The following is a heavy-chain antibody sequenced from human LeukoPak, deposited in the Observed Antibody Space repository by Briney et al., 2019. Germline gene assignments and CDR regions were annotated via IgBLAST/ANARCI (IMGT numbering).Heavy chain of an antibody. D-gene: IGHD3-3*01. Sequence: SETLSLTCAVYGGSFSGYYWSLIRQPPGKGLEWIGEINHSGSTNYNPSLKSRVTISVDTSKNQFSLKLSSVTAADTAVYYCARIRITIFGVVIHGPTGRGFDPWGQGTLVTVSS. CDR1: GGSFSGYY. CDR3: ARIRITIFGVVIHGPTGRGFDP. CDR2: INHSGST. J-gene: IGHJ5*02. V-gene: IGHV4-34*01.